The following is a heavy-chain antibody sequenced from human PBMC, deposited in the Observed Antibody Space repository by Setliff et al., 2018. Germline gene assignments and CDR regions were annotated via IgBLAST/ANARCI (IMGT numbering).Heavy chain of an antibody. CDR3: ARGPPDFVVVPAAAKFDF. V-gene: IGHV1-18*01. CDR1: GYTFTSYG. D-gene: IGHD2-2*01. Sequence: GASVKVSCKSSGYTFTSYGINWVRQAPGQGLEWMGWINAYAQKFQGRVTMTIDTLTSTAYMELRSLRSDDTAVYYCARGPPDFVVVPAAAKFDFWGQGTLVTVSS. CDR2: INA. J-gene: IGHJ4*02.